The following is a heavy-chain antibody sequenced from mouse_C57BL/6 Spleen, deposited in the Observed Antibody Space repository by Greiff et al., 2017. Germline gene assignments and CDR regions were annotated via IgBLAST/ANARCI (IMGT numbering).Heavy chain of an antibody. CDR1: GYAFTNYL. V-gene: IGHV1-54*01. D-gene: IGHD2-4*01. CDR2: INPGSGGT. CDR3: ARLEDYALDY. Sequence: QVQLQQSGAELVRPGTSVKVSCKASGYAFTNYLIEWVKQRPGQGLEWIGVINPGSGGTNYNEKFKGKATLTADKSSSTAYMQLSSLTSEDSAVYFCARLEDYALDYWGQGTTLTVSS. J-gene: IGHJ2*01.